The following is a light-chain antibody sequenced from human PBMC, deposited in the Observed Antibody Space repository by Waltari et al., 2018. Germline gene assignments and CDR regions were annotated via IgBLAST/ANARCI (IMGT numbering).Light chain of an antibody. Sequence: EIVLTQSPGTLSLSLGERATVPCRASQSFSRDLAWYQQKPGQAPRLLIYGASTRATGIPDRFSGSGSGTDFSLTISRLEHDDFAVYYCQHYLRLPVTFGQGTTVEI. CDR1: QSFSRD. CDR3: QHYLRLPVT. CDR2: GAS. V-gene: IGKV3-20*01. J-gene: IGKJ1*01.